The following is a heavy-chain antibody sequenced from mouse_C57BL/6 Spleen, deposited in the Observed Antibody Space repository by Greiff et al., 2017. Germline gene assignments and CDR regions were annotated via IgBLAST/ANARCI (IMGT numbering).Heavy chain of an antibody. J-gene: IGHJ3*01. CDR1: GFNIKDYY. D-gene: IGHD1-1*01. V-gene: IGHV14-2*01. CDR2: LDPEDGET. Sequence: VQLQQSGAELVKPGASVKLSCTASGFNIKDYYMHWVKQRTEQGLEWIGRLDPEDGETKYAPKFKGKATITADTSSNTAYLQLSSLTSEDAAVYDCAGGGLLQGGLAYWGQGTLVTVSA. CDR3: AGGGLLQGGLAY.